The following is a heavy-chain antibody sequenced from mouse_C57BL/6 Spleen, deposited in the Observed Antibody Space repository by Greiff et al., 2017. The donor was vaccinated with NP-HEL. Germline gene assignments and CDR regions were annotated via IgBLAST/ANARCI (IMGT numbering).Heavy chain of an antibody. D-gene: IGHD1-1*01. V-gene: IGHV5-4*01. Sequence: EVQRVESGGGLVKPGGSLKLSCAASGFTFSSYAMSWVRQTPEKRLEWVATISDGGSYTYYPDNVKGRFTISRDNAKNNLYLQMSHLKSEDTAMYYCARGGTTVVADWYFDVWGTGTTVTVSS. CDR1: GFTFSSYA. J-gene: IGHJ1*03. CDR2: ISDGGSYT. CDR3: ARGGTTVVADWYFDV.